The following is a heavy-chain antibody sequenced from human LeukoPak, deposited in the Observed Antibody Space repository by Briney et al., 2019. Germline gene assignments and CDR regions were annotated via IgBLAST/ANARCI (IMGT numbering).Heavy chain of an antibody. CDR1: GGSISSGDYY. CDR3: ARVLYSYGYLFDY. J-gene: IGHJ4*02. V-gene: IGHV4-30-4*01. Sequence: SETLSLTCTVSGGSISSGDYYWSWIRQPPGKGLEWIGYIYYSGSTYYNPSLKSRVTISVDTSKNQFSLKLSSVTAADTAVYYCARVLYSYGYLFDYWGQGTLVTVSS. CDR2: IYYSGST. D-gene: IGHD5-18*01.